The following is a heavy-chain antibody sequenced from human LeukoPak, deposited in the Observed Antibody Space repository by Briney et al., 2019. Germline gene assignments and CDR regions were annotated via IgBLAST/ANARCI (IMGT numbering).Heavy chain of an antibody. CDR3: ARDRIKSGSYYFDY. V-gene: IGHV3-48*01. D-gene: IGHD1-26*01. CDR2: ISGRSSTI. Sequence: GGSLRLSCAASGFTFSSYSMNWVRQAPGKGLEWVSYISGRSSTIYYADSVKGRFTISRDNAKNSMYLQMNSLRAEDTAVYYCARDRIKSGSYYFDYWGQGTLVTVSS. J-gene: IGHJ4*02. CDR1: GFTFSSYS.